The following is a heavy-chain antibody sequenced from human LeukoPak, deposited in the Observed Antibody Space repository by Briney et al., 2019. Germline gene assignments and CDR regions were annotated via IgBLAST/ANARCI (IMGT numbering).Heavy chain of an antibody. CDR1: GGSISSYY. J-gene: IGHJ2*01. CDR3: ATRGDGDYVRYFDL. Sequence: SETLSLTCTVSGGSISSYYWSWIRQPPGKGLEWIGYIYYSGSTNYNPSLKSRVTISVDTSKNQFSLKLSSETAADTAVYYCATRGDGDYVRYFDLWGRGTLVTVSS. CDR2: IYYSGST. D-gene: IGHD4-17*01. V-gene: IGHV4-59*08.